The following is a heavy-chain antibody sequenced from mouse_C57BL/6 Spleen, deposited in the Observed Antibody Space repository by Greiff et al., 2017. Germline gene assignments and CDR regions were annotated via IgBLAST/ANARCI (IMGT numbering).Heavy chain of an antibody. CDR2: INPSNGGT. CDR3: ARSNYYGSSPSIARDY. V-gene: IGHV1-53*01. J-gene: IGHJ4*01. CDR1: GYTFTSYW. Sequence: QVQLQQPGTELVKPGASVKLSCKASGYTFTSYWMHWVKQRPGQGLEWIGNINPSNGGTNYNEKFKSKATLTVDKSSSTAYMQLSSLTSEDSAVYYCARSNYYGSSPSIARDYWGQGTSVTVSS. D-gene: IGHD1-1*01.